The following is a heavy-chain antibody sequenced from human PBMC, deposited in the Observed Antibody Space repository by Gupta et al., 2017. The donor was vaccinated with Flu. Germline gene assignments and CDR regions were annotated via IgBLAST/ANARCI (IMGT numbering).Heavy chain of an antibody. V-gene: IGHV4-34*01. CDR1: GGSFTGYY. J-gene: IGHJ4*02. Sequence: QVQLQQWGAGLLKPSETLSLTCAAYGGSFTGYYWTWIRQPPGKGLEWIGEINDSGTTYDNPSLKSRVLISVDASKKQFSLKVNHVNXAXTAVYYXARVPNLGEDADQWGQGRLVNVSP. CDR2: INDSGTT. CDR3: ARVPNLGEDADQ.